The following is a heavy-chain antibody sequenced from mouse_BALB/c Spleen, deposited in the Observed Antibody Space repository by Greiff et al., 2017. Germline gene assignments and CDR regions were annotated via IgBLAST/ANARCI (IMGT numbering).Heavy chain of an antibody. CDR3: ARSGYYGSYDV. D-gene: IGHD1-1*01. J-gene: IGHJ1*01. Sequence: DVKLVESGGGLVQPGGSRKLSCAASGFTFSSFGMHWVRQAPEKGLEWVAYISSGSSTIYYADTVKGRFTISRDNPKNTLFLQMTSLRSEDTAMYYCARSGYYGSYDVWGAGTTVTVSS. V-gene: IGHV5-17*02. CDR1: GFTFSSFG. CDR2: ISSGSSTI.